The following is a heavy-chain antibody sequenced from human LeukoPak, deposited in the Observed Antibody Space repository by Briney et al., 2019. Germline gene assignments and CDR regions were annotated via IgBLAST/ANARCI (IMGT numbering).Heavy chain of an antibody. CDR1: GGSISSYY. D-gene: IGHD3-9*01. CDR2: IYYSGST. Sequence: SETLSLTCTVSGGSISSYYWNWIRQPPGKGLEWIGYIYYSGSTNYNPSLKSRVTISVDTSKNQFSLKLSSVTAADTAVYYCARGGSLRYFDWLFHFDYWGQGTLVTVSS. CDR3: ARGGSLRYFDWLFHFDY. J-gene: IGHJ4*02. V-gene: IGHV4-59*12.